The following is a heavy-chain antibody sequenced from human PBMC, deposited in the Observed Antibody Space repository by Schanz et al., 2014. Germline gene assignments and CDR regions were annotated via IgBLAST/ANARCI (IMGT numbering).Heavy chain of an antibody. CDR1: GGTFSRLT. V-gene: IGHV1-69*02. D-gene: IGHD4-17*01. CDR2: VIPILDVT. J-gene: IGHJ5*02. CDR3: APLDYTDSVS. Sequence: QVQLVQSEAEVKKPGSSVKVSCKASGGTFSRLTFSWVRQAPGQGLEWMGRVIPILDVTHYAQKFQGSDTMTTDKSTTTAYMELNSLSSDGTAVYYCAPLDYTDSVSWGQGTLVTVSS.